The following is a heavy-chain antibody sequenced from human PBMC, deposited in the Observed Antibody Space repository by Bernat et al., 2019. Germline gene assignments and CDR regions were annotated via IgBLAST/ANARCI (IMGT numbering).Heavy chain of an antibody. D-gene: IGHD1-1*01. J-gene: IGHJ3*02. V-gene: IGHV4-34*01. CDR3: ARDGNGAWPLAFDI. CDR2: INHSGST. Sequence: QVQLQQWGAGLLKPSETLSLTCAVYGGSFSGYYWSWIRQPPGKGLEWIGEINHSGSTNYNPSLKSRVTISVDTSKNQFSLRLSSVTAADTAVYYCARDGNGAWPLAFDIWGQGTMVTVSS. CDR1: GGSFSGYY.